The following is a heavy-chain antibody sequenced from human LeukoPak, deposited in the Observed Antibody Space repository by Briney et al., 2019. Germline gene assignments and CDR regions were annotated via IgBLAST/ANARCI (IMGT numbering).Heavy chain of an antibody. CDR3: ARGRAVAGTGWFDP. V-gene: IGHV4-59*01. CDR2: IYYSGST. CDR1: GGSISTYY. D-gene: IGHD6-19*01. Sequence: PSETLSLTCTVSGGSISTYYWSWIRQPPGKALEWIGYIYYSGSTNYNPSLKSRVTISVDTSKNQFSLKLSSVTAADTAVYYCARGRAVAGTGWFDPWGQGTLVTVSS. J-gene: IGHJ5*02.